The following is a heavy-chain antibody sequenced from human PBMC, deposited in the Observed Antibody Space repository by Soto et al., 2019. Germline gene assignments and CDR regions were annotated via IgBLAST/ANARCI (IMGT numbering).Heavy chain of an antibody. Sequence: PSETLSLTCTVSGDSVSSGSYYWSWIRQPPGKGLEWIGYIYDSGSTNYNPSLKSRVTISVDTSKNQFSLKLSSVTAADTAVYYCARSTREQQLVNWYFDLWGRGTLVTVSS. CDR1: GDSVSSGSYY. CDR2: IYDSGST. V-gene: IGHV4-61*01. D-gene: IGHD6-13*01. CDR3: ARSTREQQLVNWYFDL. J-gene: IGHJ2*01.